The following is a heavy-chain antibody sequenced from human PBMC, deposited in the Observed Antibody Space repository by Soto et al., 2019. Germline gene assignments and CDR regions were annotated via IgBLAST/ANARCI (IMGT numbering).Heavy chain of an antibody. CDR3: ARSSSGYSYGFADV. CDR2: IYYSGIT. CDR1: GDSISSSNYY. Sequence: SETLSLTCTVSGDSISSSNYYWGWIRQPPGKGLEWIANIYYSGITYCNPSLKSRVAISVDTSKNQFSLKLSSVSAADTAIYYCARSSSGYSYGFADVWGQGTTVTVSS. D-gene: IGHD5-18*01. J-gene: IGHJ6*02. V-gene: IGHV4-39*01.